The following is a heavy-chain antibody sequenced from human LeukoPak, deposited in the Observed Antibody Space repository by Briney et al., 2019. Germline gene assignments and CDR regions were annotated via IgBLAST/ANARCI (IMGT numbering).Heavy chain of an antibody. Sequence: ASVKVSCKASGYTFTGSYIHWMRQAPGQGLEWMGWINPNSGGTKYAQKFQGRVTVTRYTSTSTDYMELSGLRADDTAVYYCARVAYCTKGVCINFDLWGQGTLVTVSS. J-gene: IGHJ4*02. CDR1: GYTFTGSY. CDR2: INPNSGGT. CDR3: ARVAYCTKGVCINFDL. V-gene: IGHV1-2*02. D-gene: IGHD2-8*01.